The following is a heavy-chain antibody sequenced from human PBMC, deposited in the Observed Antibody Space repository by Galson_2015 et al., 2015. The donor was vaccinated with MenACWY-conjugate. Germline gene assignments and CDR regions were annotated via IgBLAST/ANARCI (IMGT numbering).Heavy chain of an antibody. V-gene: IGHV5-51*01. CDR1: GYSFSSFW. J-gene: IGHJ4*02. Sequence: QSGAEVKKPGESLKMSCKASGYSFSSFWIGWVRQMPGKGLEWMGIIYPGDSDTRYSPSFQGQVTISADTSISTVYLQWTRLQASDTAMYYCARGGRGPAASFHYWGQGTLVTVSS. CDR3: ARGGRGPAASFHY. D-gene: IGHD2-2*01. CDR2: IYPGDSDT.